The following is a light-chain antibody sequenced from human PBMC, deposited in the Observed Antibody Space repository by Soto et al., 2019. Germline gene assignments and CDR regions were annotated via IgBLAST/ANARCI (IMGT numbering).Light chain of an antibody. Sequence: EMVMTQSPATLSVSPGERATLSCRASQSVGSNLAWYQQKPGQAPRLLIYGASTRATGIPARFGGSGSGTEFTLTISSLQSEDFAVYYCQHLGTFGQGTKVEIK. J-gene: IGKJ1*01. CDR1: QSVGSN. V-gene: IGKV3-15*01. CDR2: GAS. CDR3: QHLGT.